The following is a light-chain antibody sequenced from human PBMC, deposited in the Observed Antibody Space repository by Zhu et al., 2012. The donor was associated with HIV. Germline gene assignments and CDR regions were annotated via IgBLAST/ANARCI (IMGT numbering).Light chain of an antibody. J-gene: IGKJ1*01. Sequence: IVLTQSPGTLSLSPGERATLSCRASQSVNNNYLAWYQQKVGQAPRLLIFDASSRATGIPDRFSGSGSGTDFTLTISRLEPEDFAVYYCQQYGSSPRTFGQGTKVEIK. CDR1: QSVNNNY. V-gene: IGKV3-20*01. CDR2: DAS. CDR3: QQYGSSPRT.